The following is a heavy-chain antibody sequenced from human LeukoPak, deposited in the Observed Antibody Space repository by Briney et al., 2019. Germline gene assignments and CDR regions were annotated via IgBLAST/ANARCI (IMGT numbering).Heavy chain of an antibody. CDR2: ISTSSSYI. CDR1: GFSFSSYS. CDR3: ARGEYGSGSYHIDY. D-gene: IGHD3-10*01. Sequence: GGSLRLSCAASGFSFSSYSMNWVRQAPGKGLEWVSFISTSSSYIYYADSVKGRFTISRDNARNSLYLQMNSLRAEDTAVYYCARGEYGSGSYHIDYWGQGTLVTVSS. V-gene: IGHV3-21*01. J-gene: IGHJ4*02.